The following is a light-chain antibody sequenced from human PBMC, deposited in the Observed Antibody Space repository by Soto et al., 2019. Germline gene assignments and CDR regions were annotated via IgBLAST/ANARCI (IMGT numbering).Light chain of an antibody. V-gene: IGKV3D-20*01. CDR2: DAS. CDR1: QIVSTSQ. CDR3: QQYGSSPFT. Sequence: EILLTQSPATLSLSPGERATLSCGASQIVSTSQLAWFQQKPGLAPRLLIYDASRRPPGIPDRFSGGGSGTDFTLTISRLEPEDFAVYYCQQYGSSPFTFGPGTKVDI. J-gene: IGKJ3*01.